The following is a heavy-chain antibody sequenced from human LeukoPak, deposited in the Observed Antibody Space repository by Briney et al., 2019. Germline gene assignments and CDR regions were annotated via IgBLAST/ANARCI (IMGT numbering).Heavy chain of an antibody. J-gene: IGHJ5*02. CDR2: IIPIFGTA. Sequence: SVKVSCKASGGTFSSYAISWVRQAPGQGPEWMGGIIPIFGTANYAQKFQGRVTITTDESTSTAYMELSSLRSEDTAVYYCARGGTYCSSTSCRNNWFDPWGQGTLVTVSS. D-gene: IGHD2-2*01. CDR1: GGTFSSYA. CDR3: ARGGTYCSSTSCRNNWFDP. V-gene: IGHV1-69*05.